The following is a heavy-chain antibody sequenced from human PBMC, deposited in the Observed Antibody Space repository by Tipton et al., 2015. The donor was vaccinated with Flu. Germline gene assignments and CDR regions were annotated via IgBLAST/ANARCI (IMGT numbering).Heavy chain of an antibody. V-gene: IGHV4-34*01. D-gene: IGHD3-10*02. CDR2: INHRGST. CDR3: ARLSYYDVDLKNFYFDY. J-gene: IGHJ4*02. Sequence: TLSLTCVVYGGSFSGHYWSWIRQPPGKGLEWIGEINHRGSTNYNPSLKSRVTISVDTSQSQFSLMLRSVTAADTAVYYCARLSYYDVDLKNFYFDYWGQGALVTVSS. CDR1: GGSFSGHY.